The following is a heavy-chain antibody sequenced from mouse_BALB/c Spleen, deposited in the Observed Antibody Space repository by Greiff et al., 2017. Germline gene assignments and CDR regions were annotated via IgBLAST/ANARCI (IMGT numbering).Heavy chain of an antibody. J-gene: IGHJ3*01. D-gene: IGHD4-1*02. CDR3: ARAPTGFAY. Sequence: EVMLVESGGGLVKPGGSLKLSCAASGFTFSDYYMYWVRQTPEKRLEWVATISDGGSYTYYPDSVKGRFTISRDNAKNNLYLQMSSLKSEDTAMYYCARAPTGFAYWGQGTLVTVSA. V-gene: IGHV5-4*02. CDR2: ISDGGSYT. CDR1: GFTFSDYY.